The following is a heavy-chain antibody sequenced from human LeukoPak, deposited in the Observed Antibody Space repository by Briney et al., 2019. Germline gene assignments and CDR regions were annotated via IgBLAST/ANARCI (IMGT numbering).Heavy chain of an antibody. J-gene: IGHJ1*01. CDR2: ISGSDDST. Sequence: GRSLRLSCAASGFTFSTYDMHWVRQAPGKGLEWVSAISGSDDSTYYADSVKGRFTTSRDNSKNTLYLQMNSLRAEDTAVYFCAKDKGYYGSGSYKEYFQHWGQGTLVTVSS. D-gene: IGHD3-10*01. CDR3: AKDKGYYGSGSYKEYFQH. CDR1: GFTFSTYD. V-gene: IGHV3-23*01.